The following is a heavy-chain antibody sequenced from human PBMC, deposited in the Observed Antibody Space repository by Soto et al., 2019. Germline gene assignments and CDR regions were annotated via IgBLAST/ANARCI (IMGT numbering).Heavy chain of an antibody. V-gene: IGHV4-34*01. J-gene: IGHJ4*02. CDR2: INHSGST. D-gene: IGHD3-10*01. CDR1: GGSFSGYY. Sequence: PSETLSLTCAVCGGSFSGYYWSWIRQPPGKGLEWIGEINHSGSTNYNPSLKSRVTISVDTSKNQFSLKLSSVTAADTAVYYCARSMVRTTGMTPLDYWGQGTLVTVSS. CDR3: ARSMVRTTGMTPLDY.